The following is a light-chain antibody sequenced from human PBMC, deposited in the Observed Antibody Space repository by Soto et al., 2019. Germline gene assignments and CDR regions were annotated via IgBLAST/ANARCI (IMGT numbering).Light chain of an antibody. J-gene: IGKJ4*01. V-gene: IGKV1-5*03. Sequence: DIQMTQSLSTLSASVGDRVTITCRASQSISSWLAWYQQKPGKAPKLLIYKASSLESGVPSRFSGSGSGTEFTLTISSVQSDDFATYYCQQYKSYPLTLGGGTKGE. CDR2: KAS. CDR3: QQYKSYPLT. CDR1: QSISSW.